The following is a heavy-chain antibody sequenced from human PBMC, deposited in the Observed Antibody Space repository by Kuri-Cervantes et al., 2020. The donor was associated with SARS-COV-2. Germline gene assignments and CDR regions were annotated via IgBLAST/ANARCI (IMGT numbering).Heavy chain of an antibody. J-gene: IGHJ5*02. D-gene: IGHD3-10*01. V-gene: IGHV5-51*01. CDR1: GYSFTSYW. Sequence: GGSLRLSCKGSGYSFTSYWIGWVRQMPGKGLEWMGITYPGDSDTRYSPSFQGQVTISADKSISTAYLQWSSLKASDTAMYYCARLLTWFGELSGWFDPWGQGTLVTVSS. CDR3: ARLLTWFGELSGWFDP. CDR2: TYPGDSDT.